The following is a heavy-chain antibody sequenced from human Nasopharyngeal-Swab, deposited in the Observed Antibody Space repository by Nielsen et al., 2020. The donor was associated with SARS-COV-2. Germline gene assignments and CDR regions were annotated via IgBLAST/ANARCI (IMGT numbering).Heavy chain of an antibody. CDR2: ISYDGSNE. D-gene: IGHD4-17*01. Sequence: GESLKISCAASGFTFSSSGMDWVRQAPGKGLEWVAVISYDGSNEYYEDSVKGRFTIFRDNSRNTLYLQMNSLRVEDTAVYYCAKDVHGDYGGIDYWGQGTLVTVSS. V-gene: IGHV3-30*18. CDR1: GFTFSSSG. CDR3: AKDVHGDYGGIDY. J-gene: IGHJ4*02.